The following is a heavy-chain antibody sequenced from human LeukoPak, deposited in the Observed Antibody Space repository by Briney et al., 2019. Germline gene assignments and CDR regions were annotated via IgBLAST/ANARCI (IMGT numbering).Heavy chain of an antibody. Sequence: GSLRLSCAASGFTFSSYSMNWVRQAPGKGLEWVSSISSTGSYIYYADSVKGRFTVSRDNAKNSLYLQMNSLRGEDTAVYYCAREPVTGSVYWGQGTLVTVSS. CDR1: GFTFSSYS. V-gene: IGHV3-21*01. J-gene: IGHJ4*02. CDR3: AREPVTGSVY. D-gene: IGHD4-17*01. CDR2: ISSTGSYI.